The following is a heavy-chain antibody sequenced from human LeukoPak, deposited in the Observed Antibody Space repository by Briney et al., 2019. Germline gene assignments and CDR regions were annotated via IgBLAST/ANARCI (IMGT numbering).Heavy chain of an antibody. J-gene: IGHJ4*02. CDR3: AKVVRGYYYDSSGYYYFDY. Sequence: GASVKVSCKASGGTFSSYAISWVRQAPGQGLEWMGGIIPIFGTANYAQKFQGRVTITADESTSTAYMELSSLRSEDTAVYYCAKVVRGYYYDSSGYYYFDYWGQGTLVTVSS. CDR1: GGTFSSYA. CDR2: IIPIFGTA. V-gene: IGHV1-69*13. D-gene: IGHD3-22*01.